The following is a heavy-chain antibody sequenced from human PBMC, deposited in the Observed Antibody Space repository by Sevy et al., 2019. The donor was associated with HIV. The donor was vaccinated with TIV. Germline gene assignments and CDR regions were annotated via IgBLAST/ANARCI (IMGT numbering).Heavy chain of an antibody. CDR3: ARLSGYSSSWSYFDY. V-gene: IGHV3-48*01. CDR1: GFTFSSYS. J-gene: IGHJ4*02. CDR2: ISSSSSTI. D-gene: IGHD6-13*01. Sequence: GESLKISCAASGFTFSSYSMNWVRQAPGKGLEWVSYISSSSSTIYDADSVKGRFTISRDNAKNSLYLQMNSLRAEDTAVYYCARLSGYSSSWSYFDYWGQGTLVTVSS.